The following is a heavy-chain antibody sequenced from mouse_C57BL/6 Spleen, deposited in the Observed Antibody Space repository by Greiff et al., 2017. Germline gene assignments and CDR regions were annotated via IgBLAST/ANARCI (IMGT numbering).Heavy chain of an antibody. CDR3: ARSMGTVVFDY. CDR2: INPSTGGT. J-gene: IGHJ2*01. CDR1: GYSFTGYY. Sequence: EVKVVESGPELVKPGASVKISCKASGYSFTGYYMNWVKQSPEKSLEWIGEINPSTGGTTYNQKFKAKATLTVDKSSSTAYMQLKSLTSEDSAVYYCARSMGTVVFDYWGQGTTLTVSS. D-gene: IGHD1-1*01. V-gene: IGHV1-42*01.